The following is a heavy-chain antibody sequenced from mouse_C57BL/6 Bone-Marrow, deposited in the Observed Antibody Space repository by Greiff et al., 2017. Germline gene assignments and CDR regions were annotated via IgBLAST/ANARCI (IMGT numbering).Heavy chain of an antibody. V-gene: IGHV1-81*01. Sequence: QVQLQQSGAELARPGASVKLSCKASGYTFTSYWISWVKQRTGQGLEWIGEIYPRSGRTNYNEKFKGKATLTADKSSSTAYMELRSLTSEDSAVDFCARFVDYDWFAYWGQGTLVTVSA. CDR1: GYTFTSYW. CDR3: ARFVDYDWFAY. J-gene: IGHJ3*01. D-gene: IGHD2-4*01. CDR2: IYPRSGRT.